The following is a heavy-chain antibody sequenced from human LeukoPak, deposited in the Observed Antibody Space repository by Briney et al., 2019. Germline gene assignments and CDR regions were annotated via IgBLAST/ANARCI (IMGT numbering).Heavy chain of an antibody. Sequence: SETLSLTCTVSGGSISSYYWSWIRQPPGKGLEWIGYIYYSGSTNYKPSLKSRVTISVDTSKNQFSLNLSSVTAADTAVYFCTGELAGTTVHYWGQGALVTVSS. CDR2: IYYSGST. V-gene: IGHV4-59*12. J-gene: IGHJ4*02. D-gene: IGHD1-7*01. CDR1: GGSISSYY. CDR3: TGELAGTTVHY.